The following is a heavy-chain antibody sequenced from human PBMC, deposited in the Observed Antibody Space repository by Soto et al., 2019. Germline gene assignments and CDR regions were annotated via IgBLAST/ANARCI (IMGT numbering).Heavy chain of an antibody. J-gene: IGHJ4*02. Sequence: VGSLKLSCAASGIAFSSYFLEWVLQARGQGLEWLSAISGGGDASHYADSVKGRFTMSRDNSKNTLFLHMSSLRAEETAVYYCAQRPTAFCSGYCPSDYWGQGTTVTVSS. CDR1: GIAFSSYF. V-gene: IGHV3-23*01. D-gene: IGHD3-3*01. CDR3: AQRPTAFCSGYCPSDY. CDR2: ISGGGDAS.